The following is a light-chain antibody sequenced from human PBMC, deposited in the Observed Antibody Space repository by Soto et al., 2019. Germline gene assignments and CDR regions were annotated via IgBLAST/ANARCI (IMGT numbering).Light chain of an antibody. J-gene: IGLJ2*01. V-gene: IGLV1-51*01. CDR1: SSNIGNNY. CDR2: ENN. CDR3: GTWDNSLSVVV. Sequence: QSVLTQPPSVSAAPGQRVTISCSGSSSNIGNNYVSWYQQLPETAPKLLIYENNKRPSGIPARFSGSTFGTSVTLVITGLQTGDEADYYCGTWDNSLSVVVFGGGTKLTVL.